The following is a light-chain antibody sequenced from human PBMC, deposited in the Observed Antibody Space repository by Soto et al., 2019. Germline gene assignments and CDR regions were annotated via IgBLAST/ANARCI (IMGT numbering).Light chain of an antibody. J-gene: IGLJ3*02. Sequence: QSVLTQPPSVSGAPGQRVTISCTGSSSNIGAGYHVHWYQQLPGTAPKLLIYGNSNRPSGVPDRFSGSKSGTSASLAITGLQAEDEADYYCQSYDSSLGGAVFGGGTKLTVL. V-gene: IGLV1-40*01. CDR2: GNS. CDR3: QSYDSSLGGAV. CDR1: SSNIGAGYH.